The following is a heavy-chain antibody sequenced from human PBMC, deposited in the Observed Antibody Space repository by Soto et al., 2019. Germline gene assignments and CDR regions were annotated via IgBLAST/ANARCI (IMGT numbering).Heavy chain of an antibody. CDR3: APHVSCSGGSCQYDAFAI. CDR1: GFTVSSHA. CDR2: ITADGGT. D-gene: IGHD2-15*01. J-gene: IGHJ3*02. V-gene: IGHV3-23*01. Sequence: EVQVLESGGGLVQPGGSLRLSCEGSGFTVSSHAMTWIRQAPGKGPEWVSTITADGGTYYADSVKGRFAMSRDTSESTLYLQMISLGAEGTAAYYCAPHVSCSGGSCQYDAFAIRGQGTMVTVSS.